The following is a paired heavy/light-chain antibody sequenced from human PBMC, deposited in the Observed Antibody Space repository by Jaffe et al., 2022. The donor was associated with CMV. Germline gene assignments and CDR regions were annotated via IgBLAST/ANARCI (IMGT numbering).Heavy chain of an antibody. Sequence: EVQLVQSGAEVKKAGESLKISCRGSTNNLAPHWVTWVRQLPGKGLEWMGIIHPLDSDTRYSPSFQGQVTISVDASRSIAYLQWTSLKASDSAIYYCARHQGVRVDYYGMDVWGQGTTVTVSS. J-gene: IGHJ6*02. V-gene: IGHV5-51*01. D-gene: IGHD3-10*01. CDR2: IHPLDSDT. CDR1: TNNLAPHW. CDR3: ARHQGVRVDYYGMDV.
Light chain of an antibody. CDR2: KDI. CDR1: QLSRQY. J-gene: IGLJ3*02. V-gene: IGLV3-25*03. Sequence: STELTQPPSVSVSPGQTARITCFGDQLSRQYVYWYQQKPGQAPVLLISKDIEKSSGIPDRFSGSTSGTTVTLTITGVLAEDEADYYCQSTANSGTYVAFGGGTKLTVL. CDR3: QSTANSGTYVA.